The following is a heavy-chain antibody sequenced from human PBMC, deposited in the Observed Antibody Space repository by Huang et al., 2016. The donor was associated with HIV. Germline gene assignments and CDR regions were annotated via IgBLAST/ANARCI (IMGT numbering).Heavy chain of an antibody. V-gene: IGHV3-23*01. CDR3: AKDADTSGYDVLGPFGS. D-gene: IGHD3-3*01. CDR1: GVTFSRYA. J-gene: IGHJ4*02. Sequence: EVLLLESGGGLVQPGGSLRLSCVASGVTFSRYAMSWVRQAPGKGLGWVSGITDGITNRYYAHSVKGRFAGSRDDSTNTLYLQMNSLRAEDTAVYYCAKDADTSGYDVLGPFGSWGQGTLVTVSS. CDR2: ITDGITNR.